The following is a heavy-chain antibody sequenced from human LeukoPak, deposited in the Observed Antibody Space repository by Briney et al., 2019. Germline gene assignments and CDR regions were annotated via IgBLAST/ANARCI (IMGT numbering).Heavy chain of an antibody. CDR3: ARDRDPAAAGTFD. D-gene: IGHD6-13*01. Sequence: GGSLRLSCAASGFTFTDYAMSWVRQAPEKGLEWVSTISHNGGGTYYAESVKGRFTISRDNSKNTVYLQMNSQRAEDTAVYYCARDRDPAAAGTFDWGQGTLVTVSS. CDR1: GFTFTDYA. CDR2: ISHNGGGT. V-gene: IGHV3-23*01. J-gene: IGHJ4*02.